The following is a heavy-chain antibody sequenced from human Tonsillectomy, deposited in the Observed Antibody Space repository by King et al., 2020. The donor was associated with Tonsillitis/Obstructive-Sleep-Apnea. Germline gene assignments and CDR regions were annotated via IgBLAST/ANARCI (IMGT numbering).Heavy chain of an antibody. CDR3: AREGAVMNAFDI. D-gene: IGHD2-8*01. CDR1: GGSISSYY. J-gene: IGHJ3*02. V-gene: IGHV4-59*01. Sequence: QLQESGPGLVKPSETLSLTCTVSGGSISSYYWSWIRQPPGKGLEWIGYIYYSGGTNYNPSLKSRVTISVDTSKNQFSLKLSSVTAADTAVYYCAREGAVMNAFDIWAKGQWSPSLQ. CDR2: IYYSGGT.